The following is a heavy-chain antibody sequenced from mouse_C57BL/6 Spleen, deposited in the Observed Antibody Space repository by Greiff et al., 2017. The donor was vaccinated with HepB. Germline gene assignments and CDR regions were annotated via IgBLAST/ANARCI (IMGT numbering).Heavy chain of an antibody. V-gene: IGHV1-15*01. CDR2: IDPETGGT. CDR1: GYTFTDYE. D-gene: IGHD2-1*01. Sequence: VQLQQSGAELVRPGASVTLSCKASGYTFTDYEMHWVKQTPVHGLEWIGAIDPETGGTAYNQKFKGKAILTADKSSSTAYMELRSLTSEDSAVYYCTRGGVYYNYVDYWVQGTTLTVSS. J-gene: IGHJ2*01. CDR3: TRGGVYYNYVDY.